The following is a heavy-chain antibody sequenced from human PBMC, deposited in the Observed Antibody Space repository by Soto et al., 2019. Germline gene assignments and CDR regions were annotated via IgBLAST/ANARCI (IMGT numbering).Heavy chain of an antibody. CDR2: IIPLFGTA. CDR3: ARAIVGPTTTGWLDP. D-gene: IGHD1-26*01. V-gene: IGHV1-69*13. Sequence: SVKVSCKPSGCSFNRYAISWVRQAPGQGLEWMGGIIPLFGTANYAQKFQGRVTITADESTSTAYMELSSLRFEDTAVYYCARAIVGPTTTGWLDPWGQGTLVTVSS. J-gene: IGHJ5*02. CDR1: GCSFNRYA.